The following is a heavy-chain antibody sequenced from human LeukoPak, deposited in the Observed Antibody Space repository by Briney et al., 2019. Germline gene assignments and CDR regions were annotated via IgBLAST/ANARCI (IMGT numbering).Heavy chain of an antibody. CDR3: ARHSSGWKRAFDI. J-gene: IGHJ3*02. CDR2: IYTTGST. Sequence: SETLSLTCTVSGDSISSGTYYWSWIRQPAGKGLEWIGRIYTTGSTNYNPSLKSRVTISVDTSKNQFSLKLSSVTAADTAVYYCARHSSGWKRAFDIWGQGTMVTVSS. D-gene: IGHD6-19*01. V-gene: IGHV4-61*02. CDR1: GDSISSGTYY.